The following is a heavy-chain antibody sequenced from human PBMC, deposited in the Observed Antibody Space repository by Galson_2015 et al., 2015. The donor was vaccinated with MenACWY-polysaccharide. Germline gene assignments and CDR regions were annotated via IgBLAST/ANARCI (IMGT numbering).Heavy chain of an antibody. V-gene: IGHV3-7*01. Sequence: SLRLSCAASGFIFINYWMSWVRQAPGKGLEWVANIKQDGSEKDYVDSVKGRLIISRDNAQNSLYLQVNSLRAEDTAMYYCARIGYSSSSFDYWGQGTLVTVSS. CDR1: GFIFINYW. CDR2: IKQDGSEK. D-gene: IGHD6-6*01. J-gene: IGHJ4*02. CDR3: ARIGYSSSSFDY.